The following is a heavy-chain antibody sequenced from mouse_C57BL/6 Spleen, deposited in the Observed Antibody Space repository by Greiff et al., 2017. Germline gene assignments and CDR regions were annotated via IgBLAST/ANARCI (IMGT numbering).Heavy chain of an antibody. CDR3: ARGSMKAY. V-gene: IGHV3-6*01. CDR1: GYSITSGYY. Sequence: EVKLQESGPGLVKPSQSLSLTCSVTGYSITSGYYWNWIRQFPGNKLEWMGYISYDGSNNYNPSLKNRISITRDTSKNQFFLKLNSVTTEDTATYYCARGSMKAYWGQGTLVTVSA. CDR2: ISYDGSN. D-gene: IGHD2-10*02. J-gene: IGHJ3*01.